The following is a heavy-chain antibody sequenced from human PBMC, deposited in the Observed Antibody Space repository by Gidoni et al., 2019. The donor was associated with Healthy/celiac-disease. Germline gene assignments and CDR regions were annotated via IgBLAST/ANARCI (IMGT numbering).Heavy chain of an antibody. J-gene: IGHJ6*02. D-gene: IGHD6-13*01. CDR2: ISGSGGST. CDR3: AKDHQQLRAYYYYGMDV. V-gene: IGHV3-23*01. Sequence: EVQLLESGGGVVQPGGSLRLSCAASGFTFSSYAMSWVRQAPGKGLEWVSAISGSGGSTYYADPVKGRFTISRDNSKNTLYLQMISLRAEVTAVYYCAKDHQQLRAYYYYGMDVWGQGTTVTVSS. CDR1: GFTFSSYA.